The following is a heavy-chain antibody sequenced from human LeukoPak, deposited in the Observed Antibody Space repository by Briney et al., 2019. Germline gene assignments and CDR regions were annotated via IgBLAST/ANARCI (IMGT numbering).Heavy chain of an antibody. CDR2: IYYSGST. CDR3: ARFVGSGSSKYYFDY. V-gene: IGHV4-59*08. J-gene: IGHJ4*02. Sequence: SETLSLTCTVSGGSISSYYWSWIRQPPGKGLEWIGHIYYSGSTNYNPSLKSRVTISVDTSKNQFSLKLSSVTAADTAVYYCARFVGSGSSKYYFDYWGQGTLVTVSS. D-gene: IGHD3-10*01. CDR1: GGSISSYY.